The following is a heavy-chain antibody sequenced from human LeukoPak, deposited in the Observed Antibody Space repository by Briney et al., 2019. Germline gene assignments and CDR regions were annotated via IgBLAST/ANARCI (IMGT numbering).Heavy chain of an antibody. D-gene: IGHD2-21*01. Sequence: TGGSLRLSCAASGFTFSNAWMSWVRQAPGKGLEWVGRIKSKTDGGTTDYAAPVKGRFTISRDDSKNTLYLQMNSLKTEDTAVYYCTTAPLDSNDDFDIWGQGTMVTVSS. CDR3: TTAPLDSNDDFDI. CDR1: GFTFSNAW. V-gene: IGHV3-15*01. J-gene: IGHJ3*02. CDR2: IKSKTDGGTT.